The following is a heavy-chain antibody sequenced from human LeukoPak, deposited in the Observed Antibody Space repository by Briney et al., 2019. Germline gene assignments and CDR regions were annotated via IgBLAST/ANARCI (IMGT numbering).Heavy chain of an antibody. J-gene: IGHJ4*02. CDR1: GFTIGSYW. CDR2: IKQDGSEK. D-gene: IGHD1-1*01. V-gene: IGHV3-7*01. CDR3: ATLNDWVLDY. Sequence: GGTLRLSCAASGFTIGSYWMSWVRQAPGKGLEWVANIKQDGSEKYYVDSVKGRFTISRDNAKNSLYLQMNSLRAEDTAVYYCATLNDWVLDYWGQGTLVTVSS.